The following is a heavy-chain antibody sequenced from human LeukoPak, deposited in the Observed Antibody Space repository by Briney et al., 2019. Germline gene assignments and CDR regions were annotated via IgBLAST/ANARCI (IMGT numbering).Heavy chain of an antibody. CDR2: IYTSGST. V-gene: IGHV4-4*07. CDR1: GGSISSYY. Sequence: PSGTLSLTCTVSGGSISSYYWSWIRQPAGKGLEWIGRIYTSGSTNYNPSLKSRVTMSVDTSKNQFSLKLSSVTAADTAVYYCARTRTGYCSSTSCYTTNFDYWGQGTLDTVSS. D-gene: IGHD2-2*02. J-gene: IGHJ4*02. CDR3: ARTRTGYCSSTSCYTTNFDY.